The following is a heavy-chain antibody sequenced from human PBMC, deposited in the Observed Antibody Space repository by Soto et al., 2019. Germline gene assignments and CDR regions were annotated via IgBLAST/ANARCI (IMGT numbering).Heavy chain of an antibody. CDR3: ASYSSSWSLDY. Sequence: QVQLQQWGAGLLKPSETLSLTCAVYGGSFSGYYWSWIRQPPGKGREWIGEINHSGSTNYNPSLKSRVTISVDTSKNQFSLKLSSVTAADTAVYYCASYSSSWSLDYWGQGTLVTVSS. D-gene: IGHD6-13*01. CDR1: GGSFSGYY. J-gene: IGHJ4*02. CDR2: INHSGST. V-gene: IGHV4-34*01.